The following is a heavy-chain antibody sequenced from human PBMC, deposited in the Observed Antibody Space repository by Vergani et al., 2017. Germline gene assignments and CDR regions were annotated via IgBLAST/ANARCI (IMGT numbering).Heavy chain of an antibody. D-gene: IGHD3-3*01. CDR3: ARVPDVGGNWFDP. Sequence: QVQLQESGPGLVKPSQTLSLTCTVSGGSISSGDYYWTWIRQPPGKGLEWIGYIYYSGSTYYNPSLKSRVTISVDTSKNQFSLKLSAVTAADTAVYYCARVPDVGGNWFDPWGEGTLVTVSS. CDR1: GGSISSGDYY. CDR2: IYYSGST. J-gene: IGHJ5*02. V-gene: IGHV4-30-4*01.